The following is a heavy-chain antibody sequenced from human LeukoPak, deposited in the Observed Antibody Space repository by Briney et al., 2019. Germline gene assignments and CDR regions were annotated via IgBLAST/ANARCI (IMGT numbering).Heavy chain of an antibody. CDR2: IKQDGSEK. V-gene: IGHV3-7*04. Sequence: GGSLRLSCAASEFTFSNYWMSWVRQAPGKGLEWVANIKQDGSEKCYLDSVKGRFTISRDNAKQSLYLQMNSLRAEDTAVYFCARGYCIGGSCYAFDIWGQGSMVTVSS. CDR3: ARGYCIGGSCYAFDI. D-gene: IGHD2-15*01. CDR1: EFTFSNYW. J-gene: IGHJ3*02.